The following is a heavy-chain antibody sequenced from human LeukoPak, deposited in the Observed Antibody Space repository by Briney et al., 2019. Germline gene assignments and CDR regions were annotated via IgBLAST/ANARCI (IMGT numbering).Heavy chain of an antibody. D-gene: IGHD2-15*01. J-gene: IGHJ3*02. CDR3: ARGPYCSGGSCPVDDAFDI. Sequence: SETLSLTCTVSGGSISSYYWSWIRQPPGKGLEWIGYIYYSGSTNYNPSLKSRVTISVDTSKNQFSLKLSSVTAADTAVYYCARGPYCSGGSCPVDDAFDIWGQGTMVTVSS. V-gene: IGHV4-59*01. CDR2: IYYSGST. CDR1: GGSISSYY.